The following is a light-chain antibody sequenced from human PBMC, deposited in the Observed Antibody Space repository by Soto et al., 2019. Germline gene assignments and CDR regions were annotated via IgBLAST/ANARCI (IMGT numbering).Light chain of an antibody. CDR2: RAS. CDR1: QTIYSN. CDR3: QQYQNVWT. Sequence: IQMTQSPGTLSVSPEERATLSCTASQTIYSNVAWYRQRPCQATRLLIYRASARATGISARSSGSGSGTECTLTIGSLQSADSGVYYWQQYQNVWTLVEGTNV. J-gene: IGKJ1*01. V-gene: IGKV3-15*01.